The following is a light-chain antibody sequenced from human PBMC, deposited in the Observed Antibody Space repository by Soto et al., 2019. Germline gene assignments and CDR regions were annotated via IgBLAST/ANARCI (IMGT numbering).Light chain of an antibody. V-gene: IGLV1-40*01. CDR1: SSNIGAGYD. CDR2: GNS. CDR3: QSYDSSLSGSYV. Sequence: KRVTISCTGSSSNIGAGYDVHWYQQLPGTAPKLLIYGNSNRPSGVPDRFSGSKSGTSASLAITGLQAEDEADYYCQSYDSSLSGSYVFGTGTKVTV. J-gene: IGLJ1*01.